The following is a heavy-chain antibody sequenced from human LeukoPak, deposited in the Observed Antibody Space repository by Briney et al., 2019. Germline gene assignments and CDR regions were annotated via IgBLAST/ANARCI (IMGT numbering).Heavy chain of an antibody. J-gene: IGHJ4*02. V-gene: IGHV3-48*03. D-gene: IGHD1-20*01. CDR1: GFTFTAHD. CDR2: ISNYGNII. Sequence: QAGGSLRLSCEASGFTFTAHDMNWVRQAPGKGLEWVSYISNYGNIIYYADSVKGRFTISRDNAKNSLYLQMNSLRAEDTALYYCASISGLVDYWGQGTLVTVSS. CDR3: ASISGLVDY.